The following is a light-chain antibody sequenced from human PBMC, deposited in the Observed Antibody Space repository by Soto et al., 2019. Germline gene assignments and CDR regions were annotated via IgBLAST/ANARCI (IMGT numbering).Light chain of an antibody. Sequence: DIVLTQSPATLSLSPWEGATLSCRASQSVTTYLAWHQQRPGQAPRLLIYDTSTRAPGTPARFSGSGSGRDFTLTISSLEPEDFAIYYCQQRSSWPLTFGGGTKVDIK. J-gene: IGKJ4*01. CDR2: DTS. CDR3: QQRSSWPLT. V-gene: IGKV3-11*02. CDR1: QSVTTY.